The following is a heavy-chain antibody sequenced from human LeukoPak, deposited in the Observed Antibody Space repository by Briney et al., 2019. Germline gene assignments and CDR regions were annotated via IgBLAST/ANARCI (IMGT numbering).Heavy chain of an antibody. Sequence: SETLSLTCTVSRGSISSHYWSWIRQPPGKGLEWIGYIHISGRTNSNPALKSRLTISVDTSKNQFSLKLSSVTAADTAMYYCARTARGGVGINSRLSFYYMDVWGKGTTVTVSS. CDR3: ARTARGGVGINSRLSFYYMDV. J-gene: IGHJ6*03. D-gene: IGHD7-27*01. V-gene: IGHV4-59*11. CDR1: RGSISSHY. CDR2: IHISGRT.